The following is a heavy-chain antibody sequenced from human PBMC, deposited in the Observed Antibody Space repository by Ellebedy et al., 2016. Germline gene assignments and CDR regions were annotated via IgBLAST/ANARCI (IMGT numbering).Heavy chain of an antibody. D-gene: IGHD3-22*01. V-gene: IGHV4-39*01. J-gene: IGHJ6*02. Sequence: SETLSLTCTVSGGSISSSSYYWGWIRQPPGKGLEWIGEINHSGSTNYNPSLKSRVTISVDTSKNQFSLQLNSVTPEDTAVYYCARHSYGVYYDSSGYSVPVFGGMDVWGQGTTVTVSS. CDR2: INHSGST. CDR1: GGSISSSSYY. CDR3: ARHSYGVYYDSSGYSVPVFGGMDV.